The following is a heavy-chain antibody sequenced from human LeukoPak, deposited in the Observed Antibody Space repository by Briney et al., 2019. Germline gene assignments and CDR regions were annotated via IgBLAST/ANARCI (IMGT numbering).Heavy chain of an antibody. CDR1: GFTFSSYA. V-gene: IGHV3-23*01. Sequence: GGSLRLSCAASGFTFSSYAMSWVRPAPGKGLEWVSAISGSGGSTYYADSVKGRFTISRDNSKNTLYLQMNSLKTEDTAVYYCTTDRDTAIWSEGDLWGQGTLVTVSS. J-gene: IGHJ4*02. CDR2: ISGSGGST. D-gene: IGHD5-18*01. CDR3: TTDRDTAIWSEGDL.